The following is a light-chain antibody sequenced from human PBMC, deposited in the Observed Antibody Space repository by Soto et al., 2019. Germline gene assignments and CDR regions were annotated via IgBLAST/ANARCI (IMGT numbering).Light chain of an antibody. J-gene: IGLJ1*01. V-gene: IGLV1-40*01. Sequence: QSVLTQPPSVSGAPGQRVTISCTGGSSNIGAGYPVHWYQQLPGTAPKLLIHGNTNRPSGVPDRFSGSRSGLAITGLQAEDEADYYCQSYDSSLSGYVFGTGTKLTVL. CDR3: QSYDSSLSGYV. CDR1: SSNIGAGYP. CDR2: GNT.